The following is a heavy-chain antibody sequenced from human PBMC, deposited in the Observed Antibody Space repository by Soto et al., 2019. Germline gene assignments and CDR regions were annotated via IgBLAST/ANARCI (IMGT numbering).Heavy chain of an antibody. CDR1: GGTFSSYA. Sequence: SVKVSCKASGGTFSSYAISWVRQAPGQGLEWMGGIIPIFGTANYAQKFQGRVTITADESTSTAYMELSSLRSEDTAVYYCARDNFYDSSGFYHVWGQGTTVTVSS. V-gene: IGHV1-69*13. D-gene: IGHD3-22*01. CDR3: ARDNFYDSSGFYHV. J-gene: IGHJ6*02. CDR2: IIPIFGTA.